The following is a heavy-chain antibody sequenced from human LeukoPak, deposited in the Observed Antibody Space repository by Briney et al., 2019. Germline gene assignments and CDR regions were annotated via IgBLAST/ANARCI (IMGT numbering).Heavy chain of an antibody. V-gene: IGHV3-21*01. CDR3: ASPSLRWPDY. D-gene: IGHD4-23*01. CDR2: ISSTSAYI. J-gene: IGHJ4*02. Sequence: PGGSLRLSCAGSGFALKSYSLSWVRQAPGKGLEWVSSISSTSAYIYYADSVKGRFTISRDNAKNSLSLQMNSLRAEDTAVYYCASPSLRWPDYWGQGTLVTVSS. CDR1: GFALKSYS.